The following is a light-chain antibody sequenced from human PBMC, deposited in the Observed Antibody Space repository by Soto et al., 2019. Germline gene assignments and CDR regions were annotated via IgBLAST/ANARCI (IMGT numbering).Light chain of an antibody. J-gene: IGLJ1*01. Sequence: QSALTQPASVSGSPGQSITISCTGTSSDVGEYNSVSWYQQHPGKAPKLINYEVTNRPSGVSDRLSGSKSGNTASLTISGLQAEDEADYYCRSYTSSSTYVFGVGTKVTVL. CDR2: EVT. CDR3: RSYTSSSTYV. V-gene: IGLV2-14*01. CDR1: SSDVGEYNS.